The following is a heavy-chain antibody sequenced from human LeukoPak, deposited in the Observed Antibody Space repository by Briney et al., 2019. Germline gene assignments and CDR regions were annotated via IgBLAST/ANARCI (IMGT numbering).Heavy chain of an antibody. CDR1: GGSFSGYY. CDR3: ARGETDHQQAPFDY. V-gene: IGHV4-34*01. CDR2: INHSGST. J-gene: IGHJ4*02. Sequence: SETLSLTCAVYGGSFSGYYWSWIRQPPVKGLEWIGEINHSGSTNYNPSLKSRGTISVDTSKNQFSLKLSSVTAADTAVYYCARGETDHQQAPFDYWGQGTLVTVSS.